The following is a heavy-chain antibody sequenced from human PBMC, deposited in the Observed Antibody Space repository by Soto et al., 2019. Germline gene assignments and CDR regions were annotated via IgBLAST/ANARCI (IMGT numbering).Heavy chain of an antibody. CDR3: ARDRGELLSYFDY. V-gene: IGHV3-30-3*01. Sequence: GGSLRLSCAASGFTFSSYAMHWVRQAPGKGLEWVAVISYDGSNKYYADSVKGRFTISRDNSKNTLYLQMNSLRAEDTAVYYCARDRGELLSYFDYWGQGTLVTVSS. J-gene: IGHJ4*02. D-gene: IGHD1-26*01. CDR2: ISYDGSNK. CDR1: GFTFSSYA.